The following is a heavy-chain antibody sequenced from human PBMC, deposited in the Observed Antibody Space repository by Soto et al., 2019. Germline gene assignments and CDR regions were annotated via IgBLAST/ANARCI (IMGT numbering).Heavy chain of an antibody. Sequence: QVQLQEWGAGLLKPSETLSLTCAVYAGSFSGYFWTWIRQPPGKGLEWIGEINHSGSSNYNPSLKSRLTISVDTSKSQFSLKLSSVTAADTAVYYCARGAGGSSSYIDYWGQGTLVTVSS. J-gene: IGHJ4*02. CDR1: AGSFSGYF. CDR3: ARGAGGSSSYIDY. V-gene: IGHV4-34*01. D-gene: IGHD6-13*01. CDR2: INHSGSS.